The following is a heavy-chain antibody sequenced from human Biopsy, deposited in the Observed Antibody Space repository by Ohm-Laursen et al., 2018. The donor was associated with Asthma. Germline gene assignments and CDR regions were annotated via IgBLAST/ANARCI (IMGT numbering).Heavy chain of an antibody. Sequence: ASVKVSCKASGYTFIGSHIHWVRQAPGHGLEWMGMINPFGGSSNFAQKFQGRLTMTRDTSTRTVYMELSSLRSEDTAVYYCAREATSGEVPFGYFYALDVWGEGTTVTVSS. CDR1: GYTFIGSH. CDR3: AREATSGEVPFGYFYALDV. D-gene: IGHD2-2*01. CDR2: INPFGGSS. V-gene: IGHV1-46*01. J-gene: IGHJ6*04.